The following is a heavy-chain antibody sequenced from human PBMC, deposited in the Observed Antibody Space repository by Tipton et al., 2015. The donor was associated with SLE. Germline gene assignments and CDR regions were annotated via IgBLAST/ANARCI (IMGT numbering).Heavy chain of an antibody. J-gene: IGHJ6*03. Sequence: TLSLTCTVSGGSVSSFYWSWIRQPPGKGLEWIGYISYSGSTNYNPSLKSRVTIPVDTSKNQFALNLRSVTAADTAVYYCTFAPGYYYMDVWGKGTAVTVSS. D-gene: IGHD2-21*01. CDR1: GGSVSSFY. CDR2: ISYSGST. CDR3: TFAPGYYYMDV. V-gene: IGHV4-59*02.